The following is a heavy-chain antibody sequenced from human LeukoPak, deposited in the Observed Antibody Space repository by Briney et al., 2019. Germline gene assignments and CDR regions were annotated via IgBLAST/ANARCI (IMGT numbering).Heavy chain of an antibody. CDR1: GGSISSGDYY. CDR2: IYYSGST. V-gene: IGHV4-30-4*08. Sequence: PSQTLSLTCTVSGGSISSGDYYWSWIRQPPGKGLEWIGYIYYSGSTYYNPSLKSRVTISVDTSKNQFSLKLSSVTAADTAVYYYARGCTSCQVSGGFDYWGQGTLVTVSS. D-gene: IGHD2-2*01. CDR3: ARGCTSCQVSGGFDY. J-gene: IGHJ4*02.